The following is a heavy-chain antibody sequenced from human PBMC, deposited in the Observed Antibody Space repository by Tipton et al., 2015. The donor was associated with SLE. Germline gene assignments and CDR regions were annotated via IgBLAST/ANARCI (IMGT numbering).Heavy chain of an antibody. V-gene: IGHV3-7*03. J-gene: IGHJ4*02. D-gene: IGHD1-26*01. Sequence: SLRLSCAASGFTFSNYWVTWVRRTPGKGLEWVASINQDGSEKSYVDSVKGRFTISRDNAKNSLHLQMNSLRAEDTAVYYCAKVSGNCIWGQGTPVIVSS. CDR3: AKVSGNCI. CDR1: GFTFSNYW. CDR2: INQDGSEK.